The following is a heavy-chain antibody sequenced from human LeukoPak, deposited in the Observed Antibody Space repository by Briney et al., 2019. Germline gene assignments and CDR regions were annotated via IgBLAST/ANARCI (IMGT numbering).Heavy chain of an antibody. CDR2: INPNSGGT. Sequence: ASVKVSCKASGYTFTGYYMHWVLQAPGQGPEWMGWINPNSGGTDYAQRFQGRVTLTRDTSISTAYMDLSILRSDDTAVYYCARGRPPRYFDLWGRGTLVTVSS. CDR3: ARGRPPRYFDL. V-gene: IGHV1-2*02. J-gene: IGHJ2*01. CDR1: GYTFTGYY.